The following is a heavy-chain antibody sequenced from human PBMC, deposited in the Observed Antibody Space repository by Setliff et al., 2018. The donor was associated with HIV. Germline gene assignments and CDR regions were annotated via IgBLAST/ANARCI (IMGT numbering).Heavy chain of an antibody. CDR3: ARHVDYFDSSGNDAFDI. CDR2: IYYSGST. CDR1: GGSISSSGYY. Sequence: SETLSLTCTVSGGSISSSGYYWGWIRQPPGKGLEWIGSIYYSGSTYYNPSLKSRVTISVDTSKNQFSLKLSSVTAADTAVYYCARHVDYFDSSGNDAFDIWGQGTMVTVSS. J-gene: IGHJ3*02. D-gene: IGHD3-22*01. V-gene: IGHV4-39*01.